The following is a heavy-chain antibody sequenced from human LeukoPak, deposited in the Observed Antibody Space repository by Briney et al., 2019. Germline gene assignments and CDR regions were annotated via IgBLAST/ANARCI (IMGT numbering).Heavy chain of an antibody. J-gene: IGHJ6*02. V-gene: IGHV3-23*01. Sequence: PGGSLRLSCAASGFTFSTCVMSWVRQAPGKGLEWVSGISGTTSGTYYADSVKGRFTISRDNSKNTLFLQVNSLRAEDTAVYYCAKVRTYFYHGLDVWGQGTTVTVSS. D-gene: IGHD1-14*01. CDR3: AKVRTYFYHGLDV. CDR2: ISGTTSGT. CDR1: GFTFSTCV.